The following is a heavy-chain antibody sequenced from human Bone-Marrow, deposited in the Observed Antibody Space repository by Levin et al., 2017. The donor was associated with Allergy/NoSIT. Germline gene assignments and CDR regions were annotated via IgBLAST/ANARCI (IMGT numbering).Heavy chain of an antibody. J-gene: IGHJ4*02. D-gene: IGHD6-19*01. CDR3: ARRAFVKKITGRKWLVLNPPRAPSLDY. V-gene: IGHV3-23*01. CDR2: ISGSGGST. Sequence: GGSLRLSCAASGFTFSSYAMSWVRQAPGKGLEWVSAISGSGGSTYYADSVKGRFTISRDNSKNTLYLQMNSLRAEDTAVYYCARRAFVKKITGRKWLVLNPPRAPSLDYWGQGTLVTVSS. CDR1: GFTFSSYA.